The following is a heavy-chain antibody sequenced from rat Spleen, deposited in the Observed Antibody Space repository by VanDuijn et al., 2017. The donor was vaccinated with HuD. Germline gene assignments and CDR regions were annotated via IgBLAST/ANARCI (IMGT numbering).Heavy chain of an antibody. CDR1: GYSITANY. V-gene: IGHV3-1*01. J-gene: IGHJ3*01. D-gene: IGHD4-3*01. Sequence: EVQLQESGPGLVKPSQSLSLTCSVTGYSITANYWGWIRKFPGNKMEWIGHISYSDITSYNPSLNSRISITRDTSKNQFFLQLNSVTTEDTATYYCARYIGNNSWFAYWRQGTLVTVSS. CDR2: ISYSDIT. CDR3: ARYIGNNSWFAY.